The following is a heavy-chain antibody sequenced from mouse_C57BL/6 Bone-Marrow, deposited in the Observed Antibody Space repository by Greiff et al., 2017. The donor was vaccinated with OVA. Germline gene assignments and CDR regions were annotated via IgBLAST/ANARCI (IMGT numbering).Heavy chain of an antibody. CDR3: SRGLRRGGFDY. J-gene: IGHJ2*01. CDR2: INPNNGGT. V-gene: IGHV1-26*01. D-gene: IGHD2-4*01. Sequence: DVQLQQSGPELVKPGASVKISCKASGYTFTDYYMNWVKQSHGKSLEWIGDINPNNGGTSYNQKFKGKATLTVDKSSSTAYMELRSLTSEDSAVYYCSRGLRRGGFDYWGQGTTLTVSS. CDR1: GYTFTDYY.